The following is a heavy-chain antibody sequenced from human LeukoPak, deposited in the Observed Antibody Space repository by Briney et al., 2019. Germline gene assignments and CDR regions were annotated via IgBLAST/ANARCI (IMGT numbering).Heavy chain of an antibody. D-gene: IGHD6-13*01. CDR1: GGSISRYY. CDR2: IYTSGST. CDR3: ARDRYSSSPYFDY. V-gene: IGHV4-4*07. J-gene: IGHJ4*02. Sequence: SETLSLTCTVSGGSISRYYWSWIRQPAGKGLEWIGRIYTSGSTNYNPYLKSRVTMSVDTSKNQYCLKLSSVTDADTAVYYCARDRYSSSPYFDYWGQGTLVTVSS.